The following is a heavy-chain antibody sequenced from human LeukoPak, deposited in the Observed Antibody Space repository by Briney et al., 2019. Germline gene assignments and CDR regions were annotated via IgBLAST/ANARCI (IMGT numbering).Heavy chain of an antibody. Sequence: GGSLRLSCAASGFTFSSYAMHWVRQAPGKGLEYVSAISSNGGSTYYANSVKGRFTISRDNSKNTLYLQMGSLRAEDTAVYYCARDQYCSGGSCYPDAFDIWGQGTMVTVSS. CDR1: GFTFSSYA. J-gene: IGHJ3*02. CDR3: ARDQYCSGGSCYPDAFDI. V-gene: IGHV3-64*01. D-gene: IGHD2-15*01. CDR2: ISSNGGST.